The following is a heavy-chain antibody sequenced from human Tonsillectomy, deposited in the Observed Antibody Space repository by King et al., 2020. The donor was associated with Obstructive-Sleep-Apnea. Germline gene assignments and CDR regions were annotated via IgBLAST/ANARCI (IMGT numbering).Heavy chain of an antibody. CDR1: GGSISSYY. Sequence: VQLQESGPGLVKPSETLSLTCTVSGGSISSYYWSWIRQPPGKGLEWIGYIFWSGRTNFNPSLKSRVTMSVDTSKNQVSLKLSSVTAADTAGYYCARDRWFSGSSWFDPWGQGTLVSVSS. V-gene: IGHV4-59*01. J-gene: IGHJ5*02. D-gene: IGHD6-25*01. CDR2: IFWSGRT. CDR3: ARDRWFSGSSWFDP.